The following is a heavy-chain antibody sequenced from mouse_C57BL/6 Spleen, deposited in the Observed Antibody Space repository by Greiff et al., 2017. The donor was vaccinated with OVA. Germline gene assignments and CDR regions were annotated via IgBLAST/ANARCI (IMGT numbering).Heavy chain of an antibody. Sequence: QVQLQQPGAELVKPGASVKLSCKASGYTFTSYWMQWVKQRPGQGLELIGEIDPSDSYTNYNQKFKGKATLTVDTSSSTAYMQLSSLTSEDSAVYYCAREAYFDYWGQGTTLTVSS. CDR3: AREAYFDY. J-gene: IGHJ2*01. CDR1: GYTFTSYW. V-gene: IGHV1-50*01. CDR2: IDPSDSYT.